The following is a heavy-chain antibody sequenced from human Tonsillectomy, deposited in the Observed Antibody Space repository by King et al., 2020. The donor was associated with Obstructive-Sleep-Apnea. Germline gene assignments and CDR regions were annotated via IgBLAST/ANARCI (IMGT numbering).Heavy chain of an antibody. CDR2: IYAGDSDT. Sequence: QLVQSGAEVRKPGACLKISCQTSGYSFNNSWIGWVRQMPGKGLEWMGIIYAGDSDTRYSPSFEGQVTISVDKSITTAYLQWSSLKASDTAMYYCARLGSGGYYFDQWGQGTLVTVSS. J-gene: IGHJ4*02. D-gene: IGHD3-10*01. CDR3: ARLGSGGYYFDQ. CDR1: GYSFNNSW. V-gene: IGHV5-51*01.